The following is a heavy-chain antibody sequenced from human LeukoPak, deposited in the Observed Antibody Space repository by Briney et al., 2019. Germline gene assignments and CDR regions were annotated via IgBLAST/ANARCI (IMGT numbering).Heavy chain of an antibody. CDR3: ARDQNYYDTNTYYGIDC. CDR2: VNANNGAT. D-gene: IGHD3-22*01. Sequence: ASVKVSCKASGYNFPGYDIHWVRQAPGQGLQWVGWVNANNGATHCAQKLQDRVTMTRDTSISTAYMELSRQTSDDTAVYYCARDQNYYDTNTYYGIDCWGQGTLVTVSS. J-gene: IGHJ4*02. V-gene: IGHV1-2*02. CDR1: GYNFPGYD.